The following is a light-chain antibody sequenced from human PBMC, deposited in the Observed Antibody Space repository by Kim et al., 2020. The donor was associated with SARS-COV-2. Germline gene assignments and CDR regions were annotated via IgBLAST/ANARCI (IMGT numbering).Light chain of an antibody. CDR3: PQNNSLPPGGT. J-gene: IGKJ2*01. CDR2: GAS. Sequence: EIVMTQSPATLSVSPGDRATLTCRASQTVTSNLAWYQQKPGQAPRLLIYGASTRATGIPVRFSGRGSGTEFTLTISSLQSEEFAVYYWPQNNSLPPGGTFGQGTKLEIK. V-gene: IGKV3-15*01. CDR1: QTVTSN.